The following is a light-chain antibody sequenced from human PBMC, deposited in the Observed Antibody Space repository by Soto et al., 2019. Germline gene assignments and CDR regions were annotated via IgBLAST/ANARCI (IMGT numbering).Light chain of an antibody. Sequence: DIPMTQSPSTLSASVGDRVTITCRASQSISIWLAWYQQKPGKAPKLLISKASSLESGVPSRFSGSGSGTEFTLTISSLQPDDFATYYCQQYNSYRTFGQGTKVKVK. J-gene: IGKJ1*01. V-gene: IGKV1-5*03. CDR2: KAS. CDR3: QQYNSYRT. CDR1: QSISIW.